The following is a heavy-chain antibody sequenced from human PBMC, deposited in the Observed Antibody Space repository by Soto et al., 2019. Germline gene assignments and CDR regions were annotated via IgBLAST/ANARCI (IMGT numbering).Heavy chain of an antibody. J-gene: IGHJ4*02. CDR1: GFTFNTYA. V-gene: IGHV3-30-3*01. CDR2: VSFDGNIK. D-gene: IGHD3-22*01. CDR3: ARQIYDSDTGPNFQYYFDS. Sequence: LRLSCAASGFTFNTYAMHWVRQPPGKGLEWVGIVSFDGNIKYYADSVKGRFSISRDNSMHTLDLQMNSLRPEDTAVYYCARQIYDSDTGPNFQYYFDSWGQGTPVTVSS.